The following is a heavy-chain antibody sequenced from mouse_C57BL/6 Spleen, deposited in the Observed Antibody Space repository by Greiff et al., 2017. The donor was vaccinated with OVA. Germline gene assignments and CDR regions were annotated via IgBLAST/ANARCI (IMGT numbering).Heavy chain of an antibody. J-gene: IGHJ2*01. D-gene: IGHD3-2*02. CDR3: ARSGAQATLYYFDY. V-gene: IGHV1-80*01. Sequence: VKLLESGAELVKPGASVKISCKASGYAFSSYWMNWVKQRPGKGLEWIGQIYPGDGDTNYNGKFKGKATLTADKSSSTAYMQLSSLTSEDSAVYFCARSGAQATLYYFDYWGQGTTLTVSS. CDR2: IYPGDGDT. CDR1: GYAFSSYW.